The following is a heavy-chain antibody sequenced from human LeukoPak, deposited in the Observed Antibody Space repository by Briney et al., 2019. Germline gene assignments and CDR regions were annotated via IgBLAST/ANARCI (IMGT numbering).Heavy chain of an antibody. CDR2: IYYSGST. CDR1: GGSISSSSYY. D-gene: IGHD6-19*01. CDR3: ARGRYSSGWYGSYNWFDP. Sequence: SETLSLTCTVSGGSISSSSYYWGWIRQPPGKGLEWIGSIYYSGSTYYNPSLKSRVTISVDTSKNQFSLKLSSVTAADTAVYYCARGRYSSGWYGSYNWFDPWGQGTLITVSS. J-gene: IGHJ5*02. V-gene: IGHV4-39*01.